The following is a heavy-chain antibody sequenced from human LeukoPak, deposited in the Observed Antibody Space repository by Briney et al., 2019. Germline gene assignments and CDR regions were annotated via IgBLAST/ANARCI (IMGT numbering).Heavy chain of an antibody. CDR2: IYYSGST. D-gene: IGHD3-9*01. Sequence: SETLSLTCTVSGGSISSYYWSWIRQPPGKGLEWIGYIYYSGSTNYNPSLMSRLTMSLDTSKKHFSLKLSSVTAADTAVYYCASARYDVSTGHVYIDSWGQGTLVTVSS. V-gene: IGHV4-59*12. J-gene: IGHJ4*02. CDR3: ASARYDVSTGHVYIDS. CDR1: GGSISSYY.